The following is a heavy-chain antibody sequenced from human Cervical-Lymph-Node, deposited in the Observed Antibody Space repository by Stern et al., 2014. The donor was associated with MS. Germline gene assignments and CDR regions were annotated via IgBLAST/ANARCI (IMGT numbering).Heavy chain of an antibody. CDR2: ISPKTGSA. D-gene: IGHD1-26*01. V-gene: IGHV1-2*02. Sequence: VQLVESGAEVERPGASVKVSCKASGYTFTGYFLHWVRQAPGPGLEWMGWISPKTGSATYAQKFQDRVTMTRDTYINTGYMEVSSLRSDDTAVYYCARDRGSYSDYWGQGTLVAVSS. CDR1: GYTFTGYF. J-gene: IGHJ4*02. CDR3: ARDRGSYSDY.